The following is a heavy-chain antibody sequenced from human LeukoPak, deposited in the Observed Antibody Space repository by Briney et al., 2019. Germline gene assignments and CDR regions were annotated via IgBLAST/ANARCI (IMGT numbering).Heavy chain of an antibody. CDR2: ISSGSGYM. D-gene: IGHD5-12*01. V-gene: IGHV3-21*01. Sequence: GSLRLSCAVSGFTFSSYNMNWVRQAPGKGLEWVSAISSGSGYMYYADSVKGRFTISRDNAKNSLYLQMNSLRAEDTAVYYCARAGLYSGSGLDYWGLGTLVTVSS. J-gene: IGHJ4*02. CDR1: GFTFSSYN. CDR3: ARAGLYSGSGLDY.